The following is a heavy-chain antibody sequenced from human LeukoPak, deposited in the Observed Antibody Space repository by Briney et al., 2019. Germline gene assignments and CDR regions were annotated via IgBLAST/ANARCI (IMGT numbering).Heavy chain of an antibody. Sequence: SETLSLTCTVSGVSISSYYWSWIRQPPGKGLEWSGYIYYIGGTHYNPPLKSRVTISVDTSKNQFSPKLSSVTAADTAVYYCTSGTLSYYYIDVWGKGTTVTISS. J-gene: IGHJ6*03. CDR3: TSGTLSYYYIDV. CDR2: IYYIGGT. V-gene: IGHV4-59*01. D-gene: IGHD1-14*01. CDR1: GVSISSYY.